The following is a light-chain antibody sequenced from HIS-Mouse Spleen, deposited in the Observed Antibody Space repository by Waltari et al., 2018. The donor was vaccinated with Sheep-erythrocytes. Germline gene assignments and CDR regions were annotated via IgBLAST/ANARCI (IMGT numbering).Light chain of an antibody. V-gene: IGLV3-1*01. J-gene: IGLJ2*01. CDR2: QDG. CDR1: KWGHKS. Sequence: SYELTQPPSVSVSPGQTASITCSATKWGHKSACWYQQKPGQSPVLVIYQDGKRPSGIPERFSGSNSGNTATLTISGTQAMDEADYYCQAWDSSTAVFGGGTKLTVL. CDR3: QAWDSSTAV.